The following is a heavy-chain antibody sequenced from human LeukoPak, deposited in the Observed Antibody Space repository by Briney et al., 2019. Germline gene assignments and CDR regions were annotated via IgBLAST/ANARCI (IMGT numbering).Heavy chain of an antibody. CDR2: ISAYNGNT. CDR3: AITLAAAQWGYYYGMDV. CDR1: GYTFTSYG. Sequence: ASVKVSCKASGYTFTSYGISWVRQAPGQGLEWMGWISAYNGNTNYAQKLQGRVTMTTDTSTSTAYMELRSLRSDDTAVYYCAITLAAAQWGYYYGMDVWGQGTTVTVSS. V-gene: IGHV1-18*01. D-gene: IGHD6-13*01. J-gene: IGHJ6*02.